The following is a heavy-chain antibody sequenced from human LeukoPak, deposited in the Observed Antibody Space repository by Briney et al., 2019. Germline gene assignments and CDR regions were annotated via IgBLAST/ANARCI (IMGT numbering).Heavy chain of an antibody. CDR1: GGSFSGYY. V-gene: IGHV4-34*01. J-gene: IGHJ4*02. CDR2: INHSGST. Sequence: SETLSLTCAVYGGSFSGYYWSWIRQPPGKGLEWIGGINHSGSTNYNPSLKSRVTISVDTSKNQFSLKLSSVTAADTAVYYCARIAAAGSFRQTNFDYWGQGTLVTVSS. D-gene: IGHD6-13*01. CDR3: ARIAAAGSFRQTNFDY.